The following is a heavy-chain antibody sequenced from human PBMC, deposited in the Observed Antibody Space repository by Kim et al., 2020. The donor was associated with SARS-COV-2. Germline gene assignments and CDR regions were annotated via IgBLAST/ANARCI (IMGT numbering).Heavy chain of an antibody. Sequence: GGSLRLSCAASGFTFSSYAMHWVRQAPGKGLEWVAVISYDGSNKYYADSVKGRFTISRDNSKNTLYLQMNSLRAEDTAVYYCARTPPPEAREGIVVVPAAIRNYYYGMDVWGQGTTVTVSS. CDR1: GFTFSSYA. J-gene: IGHJ6*02. V-gene: IGHV3-30-3*01. D-gene: IGHD2-2*02. CDR2: ISYDGSNK. CDR3: ARTPPPEAREGIVVVPAAIRNYYYGMDV.